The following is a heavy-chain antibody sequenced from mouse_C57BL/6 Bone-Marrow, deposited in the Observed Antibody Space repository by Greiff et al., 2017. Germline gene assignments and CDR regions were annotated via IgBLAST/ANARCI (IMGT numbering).Heavy chain of an antibody. CDR2: IHPNSGST. V-gene: IGHV1-64*01. J-gene: IGHJ4*01. CDR3: ARYHYYGSSPYAMDY. D-gene: IGHD1-1*01. Sequence: VQLQQPGAELVKPGASVKLSCKASGYTFTSYWMHWVKQRPGQGLEWIGMIHPNSGSTNYNEKFKSKATLTVDKSSSTAYMQLSSLTSEDSAVYYCARYHYYGSSPYAMDYWGQGTSGTVSS. CDR1: GYTFTSYW.